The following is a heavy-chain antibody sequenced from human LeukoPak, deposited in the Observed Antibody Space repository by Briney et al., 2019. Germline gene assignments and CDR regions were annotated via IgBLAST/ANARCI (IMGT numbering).Heavy chain of an antibody. J-gene: IGHJ4*02. D-gene: IGHD3-10*01. Sequence: PSETLSLTCTVSGGSISSYYWSWIRQPPGKGLEWIGYIYYSGSTNYNPSLKSRVAISVDTSKNQFSLKLSSVTAADTAVYYCARRSYYGSGSGAGFDYWGQGTLVTVSS. CDR3: ARRSYYGSGSGAGFDY. CDR1: GGSISSYY. CDR2: IYYSGST. V-gene: IGHV4-59*08.